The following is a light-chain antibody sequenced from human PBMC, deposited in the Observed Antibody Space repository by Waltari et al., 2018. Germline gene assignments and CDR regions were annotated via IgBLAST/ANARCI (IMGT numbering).Light chain of an antibody. V-gene: IGLV3-10*01. CDR3: YSTDSSSFPL. CDR2: EDN. Sequence: SHELTQPPSVSVSPGHTARIPCSGDALPTNYIYWYQQKCGQAPVMLIYEDNKRPSGIPERFSGSSSGTLATLTVSGAVVEDEGDYYCYSTDSSSFPLFGGGTRLTVL. J-gene: IGLJ3*02. CDR1: ALPTNY.